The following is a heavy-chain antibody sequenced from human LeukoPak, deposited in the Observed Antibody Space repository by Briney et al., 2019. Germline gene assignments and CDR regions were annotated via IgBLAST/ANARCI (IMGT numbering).Heavy chain of an antibody. Sequence: ASVKVSCKASGYTFTSYDINWVRQATGQGLEWMGWMNPNSGNTGYAQKFQGRVTITRNTSISTAYMELSSLRSEDTAVYYCARDQGGYDAFDIWGQGTMVTVSS. CDR2: MNPNSGNT. J-gene: IGHJ3*02. D-gene: IGHD3-22*01. CDR1: GYTFTSYD. CDR3: ARDQGGYDAFDI. V-gene: IGHV1-8*03.